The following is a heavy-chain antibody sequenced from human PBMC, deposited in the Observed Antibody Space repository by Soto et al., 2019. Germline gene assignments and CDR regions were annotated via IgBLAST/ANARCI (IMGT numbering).Heavy chain of an antibody. CDR1: GFTFSDHY. J-gene: IGHJ3*02. CDR3: AREGGATGQAFDI. CDR2: TRNKANSYTT. V-gene: IGHV3-72*01. Sequence: GGSLRLSCAASGFTFSDHYMDWVRQAPGKGLEWVGRTRNKANSYTTEYAASVKGRFTISRDDSKNSLYLQMNSLKTEDTAVYYCAREGGATGQAFDIWGQGTMVTVSS. D-gene: IGHD1-26*01.